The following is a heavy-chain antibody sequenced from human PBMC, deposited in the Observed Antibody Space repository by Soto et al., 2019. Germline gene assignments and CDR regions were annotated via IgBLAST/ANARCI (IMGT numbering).Heavy chain of an antibody. J-gene: IGHJ4*02. CDR2: IYYSGST. D-gene: IGHD3-22*01. CDR1: GGSISSGGYY. V-gene: IGHV4-30-4*01. CDR3: ARGGYYYEERYFDY. Sequence: SETLSLTCTVSGGSISSGGYYWSWIRQPPGKGLEWIGYIYYSGSTYYNPSLKSRVTISVDTSKNQFSLKLSSVTAADTAVYYCARGGYYYEERYFDYWGQGTLVTVSS.